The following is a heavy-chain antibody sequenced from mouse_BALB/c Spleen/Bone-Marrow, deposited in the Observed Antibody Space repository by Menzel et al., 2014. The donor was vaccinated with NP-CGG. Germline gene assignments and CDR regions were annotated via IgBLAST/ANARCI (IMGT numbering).Heavy chain of an antibody. Sequence: VQLQQSGPELVKPGVSVKMSCKASGYTFTSYVMHWVKQKPGQGPEWIGYINPYNDGTKYNEKFKGMATLTSDRSSSTAYMELSSLTSEDSAVYYCAKGGNYRYDFDYWGQGTTLTVSS. CDR3: AKGGNYRYDFDY. J-gene: IGHJ2*01. CDR1: GYTFTSYV. V-gene: IGHV1-14*01. D-gene: IGHD2-14*01. CDR2: INPYNDGT.